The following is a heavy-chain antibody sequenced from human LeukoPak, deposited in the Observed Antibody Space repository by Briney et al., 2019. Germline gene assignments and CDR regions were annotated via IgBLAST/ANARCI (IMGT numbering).Heavy chain of an antibody. D-gene: IGHD3-22*01. J-gene: IGHJ5*02. Sequence: SQTLSLTCTVSGGSISSGDYYWSWIRQPPGKGLEWIGYIYYSGSTYYNPSLKSRVTISVGTSKNQFSLKLSSVTAADTAVYYCARAHYYDSSGYWWFDPWGQGTLVTVSS. CDR2: IYYSGST. CDR1: GGSISSGDYY. CDR3: ARAHYYDSSGYWWFDP. V-gene: IGHV4-30-4*08.